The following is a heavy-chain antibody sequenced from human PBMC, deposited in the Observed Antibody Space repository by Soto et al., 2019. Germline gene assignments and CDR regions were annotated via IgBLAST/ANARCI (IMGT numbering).Heavy chain of an antibody. CDR2: INDRGSI. Sequence: QVQLQQWGAGPLRPLETLSLTCGVSGGSFSGYYWAWIRQSPGKGLEWIGEINDRGSINSNPSLTSRVSISVATAKNHYSLNLRSVTAADTAVYYCAREIHDILTGPPWVWYFDLGGRGTLVTVSS. J-gene: IGHJ2*01. CDR3: AREIHDILTGPPWVWYFDL. V-gene: IGHV4-34*01. CDR1: GGSFSGYY. D-gene: IGHD3-9*01.